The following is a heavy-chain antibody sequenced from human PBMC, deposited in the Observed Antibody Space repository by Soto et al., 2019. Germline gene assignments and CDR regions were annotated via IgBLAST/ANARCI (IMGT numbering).Heavy chain of an antibody. CDR2: INPNSGDT. CDR3: ARQLAYCGGDCFTEPVDY. CDR1: GYTFTSYY. J-gene: IGHJ4*02. D-gene: IGHD2-21*02. V-gene: IGHV1-2*02. Sequence: QAQLVQSGAEVKKPGASVKVSCEASGYTFTSYYMHWVRQAPRQGLERMGWINPNSGDTKYAQKFRGRVTMTRDTSITTAYMEVKMLTSDDTAVYYCARQLAYCGGDCFTEPVDYWGQGTLVTVSS.